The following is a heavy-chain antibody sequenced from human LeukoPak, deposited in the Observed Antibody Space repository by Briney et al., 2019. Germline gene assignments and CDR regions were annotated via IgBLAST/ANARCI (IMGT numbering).Heavy chain of an antibody. CDR3: ASGSYYFDY. D-gene: IGHD1-26*01. CDR1: GYSFSSGYY. J-gene: IGHJ4*02. CDR2: IYHSGST. V-gene: IGHV4-38-2*01. Sequence: SETLSLTCAVSGYSFSSGYYWCWIRQPPGKGLEWIGSIYHSGSTYYNPSLKSRVTISVDTSKNQFSLKLSSVTAADTAVYYCASGSYYFDYWGQGTLVTVSS.